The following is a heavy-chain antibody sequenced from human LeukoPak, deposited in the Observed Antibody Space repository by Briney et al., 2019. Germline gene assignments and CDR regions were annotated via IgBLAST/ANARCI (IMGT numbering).Heavy chain of an antibody. J-gene: IGHJ4*02. V-gene: IGHV3-23*01. CDR2: ISGSGGST. CDR3: ATLLWFEELLPRYFDC. CDR1: GFTFSSYA. D-gene: IGHD3-10*01. Sequence: PGGSLRLSCAASGFTFSSYAMSWVRQAPGKGLEWVSAISGSGGSTYYADSVKGRFTISRDNSKNTLYLQMNSLRAEDTAVYYCATLLWFEELLPRYFDCWGQGTLVTVSS.